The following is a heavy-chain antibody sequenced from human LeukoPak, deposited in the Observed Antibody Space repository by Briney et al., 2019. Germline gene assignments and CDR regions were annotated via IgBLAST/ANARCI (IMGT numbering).Heavy chain of an antibody. CDR2: IYNSGST. CDR1: GGSISSYY. Sequence: SETLSLTCTVSGGSISSYYWSWIRQPPGKGLEWIGYIYNSGSTNYNPSLKSRVTISLDTSKNQVSLKLSSVTAADTAVYYCARIVYYYDSSGYYSGGYHYYYYMDVWGKGTTVTISS. J-gene: IGHJ6*03. V-gene: IGHV4-59*01. D-gene: IGHD3-22*01. CDR3: ARIVYYYDSSGYYSGGYHYYYYMDV.